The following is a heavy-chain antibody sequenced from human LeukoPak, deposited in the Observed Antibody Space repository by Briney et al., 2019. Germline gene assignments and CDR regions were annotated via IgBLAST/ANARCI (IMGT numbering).Heavy chain of an antibody. V-gene: IGHV1-18*01. CDR2: ISAYNGNT. Sequence: GASVKVSCKASGYTFTSYGISWVRQAPGQGLEWMGWISAYNGNTNYAQKLQGRVTMTTDTSTSTAYMELRSLRSDDTAVYYCARNVLPLTWIQLWGPYYYYYMDVWGKGTTVTVSS. D-gene: IGHD5-18*01. CDR1: GYTFTSYG. CDR3: ARNVLPLTWIQLWGPYYYYYMDV. J-gene: IGHJ6*03.